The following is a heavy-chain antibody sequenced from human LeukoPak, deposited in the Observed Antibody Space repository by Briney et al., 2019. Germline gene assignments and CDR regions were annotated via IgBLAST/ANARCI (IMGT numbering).Heavy chain of an antibody. CDR1: GYTFSTYW. Sequence: QAGGSLRLSCGGSGYTFSTYWMHWVRQAPGKGLVWVARISTDGRSRTYADSVKGRFTISRDNAKNSLYLQMNSLRAEDTAVYYCARDYYDSSGYFDYWGQGTLVTVSS. V-gene: IGHV3-74*01. J-gene: IGHJ4*02. CDR2: ISTDGRSR. CDR3: ARDYYDSSGYFDY. D-gene: IGHD3-22*01.